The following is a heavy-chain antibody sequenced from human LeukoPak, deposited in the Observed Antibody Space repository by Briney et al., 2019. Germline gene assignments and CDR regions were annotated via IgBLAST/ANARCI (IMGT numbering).Heavy chain of an antibody. D-gene: IGHD5-24*01. V-gene: IGHV4-34*01. CDR1: GGSFSGYY. J-gene: IGHJ1*01. CDR3: AMATMAQYFQH. CDR2: INHSGST. Sequence: SETLSLTCAVYGGSFSGYYWSWIRQPPGKGLEWIGEINHSGSTNYNPSLKSRVTISVDTSKNQFSLKLSSVTAADTAVYYCAMATMAQYFQHWGQGTLVTVSS.